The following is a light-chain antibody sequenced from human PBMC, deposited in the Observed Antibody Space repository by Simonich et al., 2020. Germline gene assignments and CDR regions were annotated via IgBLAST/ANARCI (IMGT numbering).Light chain of an antibody. CDR1: SGHSIYA. CDR2: LNSDGRH. J-gene: IGLJ3*02. V-gene: IGLV4-69*01. CDR3: QTWGTGIV. Sequence: QLVLTQSPSASAFLGASVKLTCTLSSGHSIYANPWHQQQPEKGARYLMKLNSDGRHSKGDGIPDRFSGSSSGAERYLTISSLQSEDEADYYCQTWGTGIVFGGGTKLTVL.